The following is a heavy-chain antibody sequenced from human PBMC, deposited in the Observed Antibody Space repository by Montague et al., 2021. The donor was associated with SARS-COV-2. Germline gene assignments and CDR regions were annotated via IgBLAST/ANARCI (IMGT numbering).Heavy chain of an antibody. V-gene: IGHV4-34*01. CDR3: ARQLPSYCSTNKCYPYYFDV. D-gene: IGHD2-2*01. CDR2: IRHYGSP. J-gene: IGHJ4*02. Sequence: SETLSLTCVVDGGTFGGYYWTWIRQTPGKGLEWIGEIRHYGSPNYSPSVNPSLASRVTMSIDTSKNVFSLSLNSVTAADTAVYFCARQLPSYCSTNKCYPYYFDVWGQGALVTVSS. CDR1: GGTFGGYY.